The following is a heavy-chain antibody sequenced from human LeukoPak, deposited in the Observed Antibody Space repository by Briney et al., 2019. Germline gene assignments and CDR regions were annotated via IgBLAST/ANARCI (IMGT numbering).Heavy chain of an antibody. V-gene: IGHV3-7*01. CDR1: GLDFDFYW. J-gene: IGHJ5*02. CDR2: IKRDGSDR. D-gene: IGHD6-25*01. CDR3: GAATLS. Sequence: GGSLRLSCAASGLDFDFYWLSWVRQAPGKGPEWVANIKRDGSDRNYVDSVRGRFTISRDNAKKSLFLQMNGLRVEDTGMYYCGAATLSWGQGTLVTVSS.